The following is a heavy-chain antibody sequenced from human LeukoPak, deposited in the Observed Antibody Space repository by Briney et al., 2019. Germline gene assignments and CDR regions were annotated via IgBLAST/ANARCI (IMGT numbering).Heavy chain of an antibody. CDR1: GFTFSSYG. CDR2: ISGNVGTT. J-gene: IGHJ4*02. D-gene: IGHD6-13*01. Sequence: PGGSLRLSCVASGFTFSSYGMSWVRQAPGKGLEWVSAISGNVGTTYYADSVKGRFTISRDNSKNTLYLQMNSLRSEDTAVYHCAKDLGYGNSWYGYYFDYWGQGTLVTVSS. CDR3: AKDLGYGNSWYGYYFDY. V-gene: IGHV3-23*01.